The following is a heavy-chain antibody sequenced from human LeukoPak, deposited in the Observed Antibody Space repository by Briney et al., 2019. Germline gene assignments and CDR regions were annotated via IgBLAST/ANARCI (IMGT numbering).Heavy chain of an antibody. V-gene: IGHV1-18*01. J-gene: IGHJ4*02. CDR3: ARDLDNRNDMYYLDW. CDR1: GYNFVICG. CDR2: IGATNVNT. D-gene: IGHD1-14*01. Sequence: ASVKVSCKTSGYNFVICGISWVRQAPGHGLEWMGRIGATNVNTDYAQKYQGRVTVTADTSTSTAYMELRMLRSEDTAVYYCARDLDNRNDMYYLDWWGQGTLVTVSS.